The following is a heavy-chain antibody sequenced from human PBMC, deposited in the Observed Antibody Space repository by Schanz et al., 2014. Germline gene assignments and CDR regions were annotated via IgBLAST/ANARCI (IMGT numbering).Heavy chain of an antibody. CDR2: IWNNGVTK. V-gene: IGHV3-30*19. CDR3: ARDRGYCSGGSCLTFDY. D-gene: IGHD2-15*01. Sequence: QAQLMESGGGVVQPGTSLILSCSVSGFSLNTYGIHWFRQPAGKGLEWVAVIWNNGVTKYYADSVKGRFTISRDNSKNTLYLQMNALRAEETAVYYCARDRGYCSGGSCLTFDYWGQGTLVTVSS. CDR1: GFSLNTYG. J-gene: IGHJ4*02.